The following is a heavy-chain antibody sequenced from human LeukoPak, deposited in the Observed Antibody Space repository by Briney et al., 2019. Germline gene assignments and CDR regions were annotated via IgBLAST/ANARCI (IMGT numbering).Heavy chain of an antibody. J-gene: IGHJ4*02. CDR1: GYTFTSYD. CDR2: MNPNSGNT. V-gene: IGHV1-8*01. D-gene: IGHD6-13*01. CDR3: ARGQGLYRSSWYYFDY. Sequence: ASVKVSCKASGYTFTSYDINWVRQATGQGFEWMGWMNPNSGNTGYAQKFQGRVTMTRNTSISTAYIELSSLRSEDTAVYYCARGQGLYRSSWYYFDYWGQGTLVTVSS.